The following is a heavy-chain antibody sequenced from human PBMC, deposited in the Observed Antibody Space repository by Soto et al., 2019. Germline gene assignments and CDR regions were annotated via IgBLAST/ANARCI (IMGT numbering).Heavy chain of an antibody. D-gene: IGHD6-13*01. V-gene: IGHV3-74*01. CDR3: ARGYSSSRRGNDAFDI. J-gene: IGHJ3*02. CDR2: INSDGSST. CDR1: GFTFSSYG. Sequence: PGGSLRLSCAASGFTFSSYGVHWVRQAPGKGLVWVSRINSDGSSTSYADSVKGRFTISRDNAKNTLYLQMNSLRAEDTAVYFCARGYSSSRRGNDAFDIWGQGIMVTVSS.